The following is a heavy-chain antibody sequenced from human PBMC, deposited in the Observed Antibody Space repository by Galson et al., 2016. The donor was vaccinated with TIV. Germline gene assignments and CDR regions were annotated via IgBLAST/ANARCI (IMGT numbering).Heavy chain of an antibody. D-gene: IGHD2/OR15-2a*01. CDR3: TRGGGGAYTFDAVDI. Sequence: SVKVSCKASGYSFTVYRVHWVRQAPGQGLEWMGWIHPRNGGANYAQKFQGRVTLTRDKSISTVYMELRRLKADDKAVYFCTRGGGGAYTFDAVDIWGQGTMVTVSS. J-gene: IGHJ3*02. CDR1: GYSFTVYR. CDR2: IHPRNGGA. V-gene: IGHV1-2*02.